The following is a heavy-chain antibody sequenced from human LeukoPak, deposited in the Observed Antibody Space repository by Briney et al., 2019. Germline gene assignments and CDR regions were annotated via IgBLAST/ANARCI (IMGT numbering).Heavy chain of an antibody. CDR2: ISRSGDNT. Sequence: GGSLRLSCATSGFTFSNYAINWIRRAPGKGLEWVSAISRSGDNTYYADSVKGRFTISRDNSKNTLYLQMNSLRAEDTALYYRAKVGASAPYFDYWGQGALVTVSS. J-gene: IGHJ4*02. V-gene: IGHV3-23*01. CDR3: AKVGASAPYFDY. D-gene: IGHD1-26*01. CDR1: GFTFSNYA.